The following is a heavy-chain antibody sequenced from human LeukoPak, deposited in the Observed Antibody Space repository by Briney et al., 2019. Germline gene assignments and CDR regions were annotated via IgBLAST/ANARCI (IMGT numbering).Heavy chain of an antibody. J-gene: IGHJ5*01. D-gene: IGHD3-10*01. CDR2: IKSKGDGETT. Sequence: GESLRLSCAASGFTFTNAWMNWVRQAPGKGLAWVGRIKSKGDGETTDYAAPVKGRFTMSRDDPKATVYLQMNYLEAEDTAVYYCTTDLGLTMIRGVIVSWGQGALVTVSS. V-gene: IGHV3-15*01. CDR3: TTDLGLTMIRGVIVS. CDR1: GFTFTNAW.